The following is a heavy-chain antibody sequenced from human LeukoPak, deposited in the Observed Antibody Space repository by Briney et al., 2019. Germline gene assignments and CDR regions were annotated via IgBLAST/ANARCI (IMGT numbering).Heavy chain of an antibody. V-gene: IGHV3-33*01. J-gene: IGHJ4*02. Sequence: GGSLRLSCAASGFTLSSYGMHWVSQAPGKGLEWVAVIWYDGSNKYYADSVKGRFTISRDNSKNTLYLQMNSLRAEDTAVYYCARDDKWLADYWGQGTLVTVSS. D-gene: IGHD6-19*01. CDR2: IWYDGSNK. CDR1: GFTLSSYG. CDR3: ARDDKWLADY.